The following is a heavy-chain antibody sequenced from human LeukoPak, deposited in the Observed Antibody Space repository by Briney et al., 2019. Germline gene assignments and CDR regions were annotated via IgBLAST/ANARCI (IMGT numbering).Heavy chain of an antibody. Sequence: LGESLKISCKGSGYSFTSYWIGWVRQMPGKGLEWMGIIYPGDSDTRYSPSFQGQVTISADKSISTAYLQWSSLKASDTAMYYCARRSAVRGPHEDAFDIWGQGTMVTVSS. CDR3: ARRSAVRGPHEDAFDI. CDR2: IYPGDSDT. J-gene: IGHJ3*02. CDR1: GYSFTSYW. D-gene: IGHD3-10*01. V-gene: IGHV5-51*01.